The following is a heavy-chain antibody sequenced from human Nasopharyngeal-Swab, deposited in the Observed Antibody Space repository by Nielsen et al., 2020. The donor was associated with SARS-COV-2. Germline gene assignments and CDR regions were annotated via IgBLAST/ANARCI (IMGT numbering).Heavy chain of an antibody. CDR3: ARGHNTYCGGDCYSLAPDY. Sequence: GESLKSSCAASGFTFSSYGMHWVRQAPGKGQEWVAVISYDGSNKYYADSVKGRFTISRDNSKNTLYLQMNSLRAEDTAVYYCARGHNTYCGGDCYSLAPDYWGQGTLVTVSS. J-gene: IGHJ4*02. CDR2: ISYDGSNK. CDR1: GFTFSSYG. D-gene: IGHD2-21*02. V-gene: IGHV3-30*03.